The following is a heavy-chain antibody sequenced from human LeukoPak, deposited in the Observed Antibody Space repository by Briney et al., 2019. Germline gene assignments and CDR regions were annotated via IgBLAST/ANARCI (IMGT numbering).Heavy chain of an antibody. D-gene: IGHD3-22*01. V-gene: IGHV3-48*03. J-gene: IGHJ4*02. Sequence: PGGSLRLSCAASGFTFSSYEINWVRQAPGKGLEWVSYISSSGSTIYYVDSVKGRFTISRDNAKNSLYLQMHSLRAEDTAAYYCARVGGDYYDSSGPIDYWGQGTLVTVSS. CDR3: ARVGGDYYDSSGPIDY. CDR2: ISSSGSTI. CDR1: GFTFSSYE.